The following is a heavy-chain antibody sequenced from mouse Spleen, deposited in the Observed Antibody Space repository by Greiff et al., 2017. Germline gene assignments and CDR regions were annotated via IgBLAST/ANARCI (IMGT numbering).Heavy chain of an antibody. V-gene: IGHV2-9*02. J-gene: IGHJ4*01. CDR1: GFSLTSYG. Sequence: QVQLQQSGPGLVQPSQSLSITCTVSGFSLTSYGVHWVRQPPGKGLEWLGVIWAGGSTNYNSALMSRLSISKDNSKSQVFLKMNSLQTDDTAMYYCARVYDYLYYYAMDYWGQGTSVTVSS. CDR3: ARVYDYLYYYAMDY. CDR2: IWAGGST. D-gene: IGHD2-4*01.